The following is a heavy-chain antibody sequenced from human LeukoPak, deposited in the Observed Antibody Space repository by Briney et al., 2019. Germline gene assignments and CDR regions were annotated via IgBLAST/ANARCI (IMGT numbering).Heavy chain of an antibody. J-gene: IGHJ5*02. CDR2: IIPIFGTA. CDR3: ARDLGGSGSYYPGWFDP. Sequence: PGSSVKVSCKASGGTFSSYAISWVRQAPGQGLEWMGGIIPIFGTANYAQKFQGRVTITTDESTSTAYMELRSLRSDDTAVYYCARDLGGSGSYYPGWFDPWGQGTLVTVSS. D-gene: IGHD3-10*01. CDR1: GGTFSSYA. V-gene: IGHV1-69*05.